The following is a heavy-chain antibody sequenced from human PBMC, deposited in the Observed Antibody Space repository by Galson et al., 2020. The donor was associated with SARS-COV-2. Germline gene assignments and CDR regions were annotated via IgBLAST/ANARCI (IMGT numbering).Heavy chain of an antibody. CDR1: GDSVSGNSAA. CDR3: AGVRRGGSHYDVDI. V-gene: IGHV6-1*01. J-gene: IGHJ3*02. D-gene: IGHD1-26*01. Sequence: SQTLSLNCAISGDSVSGNSAAWNWIRQSPSRGLEWLGRTYYRSKWYNDYAVFVKSRMTINPDTSKNQLSLQLNSVTPEDTAVYYCAGVRRGGSHYDVDIWGQGTMVTVAS. CDR2: TYYRSKWYN.